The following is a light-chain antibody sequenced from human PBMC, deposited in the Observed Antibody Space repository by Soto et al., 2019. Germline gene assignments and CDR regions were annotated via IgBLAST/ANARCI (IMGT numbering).Light chain of an antibody. CDR1: SSDVGGYNY. V-gene: IGLV2-14*01. J-gene: IGLJ2*01. CDR2: EVS. Sequence: QSVLTQPASVSGSPGQSITISCTGTSSDVGGYNYVSWYQQHPGKAPKLIIYEVSNRPSGVSNRFSGSKSGNTASLTISGLQAEDEADYYCSSYTSSSTHVLFGGGTKLTVL. CDR3: SSYTSSSTHVL.